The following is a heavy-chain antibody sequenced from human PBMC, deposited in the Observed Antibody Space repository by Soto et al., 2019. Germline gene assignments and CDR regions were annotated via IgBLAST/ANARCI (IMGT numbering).Heavy chain of an antibody. CDR1: GYTFTGYY. Sequence: GASVKVSCKASGYTFTGYYIHWVRQAPGQGLEWMGWINANNGNTNYAQKLQGRVTMTRDTSISTDYMEMSRLRSDDTAVYFCARSPLTIFGVVIISYDYWGQGTLVTVSS. CDR2: INANNGNT. D-gene: IGHD3-3*01. V-gene: IGHV1-2*02. CDR3: ARSPLTIFGVVIISYDY. J-gene: IGHJ4*02.